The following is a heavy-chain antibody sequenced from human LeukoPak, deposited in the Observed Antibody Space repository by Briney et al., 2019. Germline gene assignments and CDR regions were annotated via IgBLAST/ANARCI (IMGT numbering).Heavy chain of an antibody. J-gene: IGHJ4*02. V-gene: IGHV3-30*02. CDR1: GFTFRNYG. D-gene: IGHD3-16*01. CDR3: ARELGTRYYFDY. Sequence: GGSLRLSCAASGFTFRNYGMHWVRQAPGKGLEWVSFIRYDESDKYYADSVKGRFTISRDNSKNTLYLQMNSLRAEDTAVYYCARELGTRYYFDYWGQGTLVTVSS. CDR2: IRYDESDK.